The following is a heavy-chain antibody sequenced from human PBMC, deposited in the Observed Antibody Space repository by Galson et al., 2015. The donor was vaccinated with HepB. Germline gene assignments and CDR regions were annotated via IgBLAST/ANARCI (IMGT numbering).Heavy chain of an antibody. CDR1: GFIFSSYA. V-gene: IGHV3-30*04. CDR3: ARTYCSGGSCYGLYYYYGLDV. Sequence: SLRLSCAASGFIFSSYAMHWVRLAPGKGLEWVAVISYDGSKKFYADSVKGRFTISRDQAKNTLYLQMNSLRGEDTAVYYCARTYCSGGSCYGLYYYYGLDVWGQGTTVTVSS. J-gene: IGHJ6*02. CDR2: ISYDGSKK. D-gene: IGHD2-15*01.